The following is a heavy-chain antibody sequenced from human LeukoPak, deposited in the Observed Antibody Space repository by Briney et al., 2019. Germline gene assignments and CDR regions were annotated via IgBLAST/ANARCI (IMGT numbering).Heavy chain of an antibody. Sequence: ASVKVSCKPSGYTFTSYYIHWVRQAPGQGLEWMGRINPNGGSTSYAQRFQGRVTMTRDMSTSTVYMELNGLRSEDTAIYYCARGGSRPTVTALDYWGRGALVTVSS. CDR3: ARGGSRPTVTALDY. CDR2: INPNGGST. D-gene: IGHD4-17*01. CDR1: GYTFTSYY. V-gene: IGHV1-46*01. J-gene: IGHJ4*02.